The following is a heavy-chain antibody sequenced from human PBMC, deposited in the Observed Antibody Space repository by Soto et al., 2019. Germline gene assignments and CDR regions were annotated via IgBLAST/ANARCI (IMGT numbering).Heavy chain of an antibody. V-gene: IGHV4-31*11. D-gene: IGHD3-22*01. CDR2: IYYSGST. CDR1: GGSFSGYY. CDR3: ASYDNWFDP. J-gene: IGHJ5*02. Sequence: SETLSLTCAVYGGSFSGYYWSWIRQHPGKGLEWIGYIYYSGSTYYNPSLKSRVTISVDTSKNQFSLKLSSVTAADTAVYYCASYDNWFDPWGQGTLVTVSS.